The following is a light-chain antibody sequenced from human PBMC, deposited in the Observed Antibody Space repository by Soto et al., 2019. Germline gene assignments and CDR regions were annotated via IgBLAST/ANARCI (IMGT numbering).Light chain of an antibody. CDR2: DAS. V-gene: IGKV3-20*01. Sequence: DIVLAQSPGTLSLSPGGRATLSCRASQSVRSRYLAWYQQKAGQAPRLLIYDASRRATGIPDRFSGSGSGTDFTLTISRLEPEDFAVYYCQQYGSSVTFGGGTKVEIK. J-gene: IGKJ4*01. CDR1: QSVRSRY. CDR3: QQYGSSVT.